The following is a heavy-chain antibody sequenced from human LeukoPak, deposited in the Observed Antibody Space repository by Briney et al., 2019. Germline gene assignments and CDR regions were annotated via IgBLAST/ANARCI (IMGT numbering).Heavy chain of an antibody. Sequence: ASVKVSCKASGGTFSSYAISWVRQAPGQGLEWMGGIIPIFGTANYAQKFQGRVTITADESTSTAYMELSSLRSEDTAVYYCARDQAVHGGFKFDYYGSGSYRGDAFDIWGQGTMVTVSS. CDR1: GGTFSSYA. J-gene: IGHJ3*02. D-gene: IGHD3-10*01. CDR3: ARDQAVHGGFKFDYYGSGSYRGDAFDI. V-gene: IGHV1-69*13. CDR2: IIPIFGTA.